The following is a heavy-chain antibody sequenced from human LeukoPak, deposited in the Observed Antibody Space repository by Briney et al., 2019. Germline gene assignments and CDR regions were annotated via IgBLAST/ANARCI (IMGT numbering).Heavy chain of an antibody. Sequence: SETLSLTCTVSGGSISSSSYYWGWIRQPPGKGLEWIGSIYYSGSTYYNPSLKSRVTISVDTSKNQFSLKLSSVTAADTAVYYCARRGDCSSTSCYRGWFDAWGEGTLVTVSS. J-gene: IGHJ5*02. CDR1: GGSISSSSYY. D-gene: IGHD2-2*01. CDR2: IYYSGST. CDR3: ARRGDCSSTSCYRGWFDA. V-gene: IGHV4-39*01.